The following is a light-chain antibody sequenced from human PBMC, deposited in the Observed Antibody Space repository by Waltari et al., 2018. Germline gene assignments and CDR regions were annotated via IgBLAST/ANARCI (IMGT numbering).Light chain of an antibody. CDR1: QSVSSIY. Sequence: VLTQSPDTLSLSPGERATLSCRASQSVSSIYLAWYQQKPGQAPRLLIYGASSRATGIPDGFSGSGSGTDFSLTISRLEPEDFAVYYCQHYDTSPPQITFGPGTKVDIK. J-gene: IGKJ3*01. CDR2: GAS. CDR3: QHYDTSPPQIT. V-gene: IGKV3-20*01.